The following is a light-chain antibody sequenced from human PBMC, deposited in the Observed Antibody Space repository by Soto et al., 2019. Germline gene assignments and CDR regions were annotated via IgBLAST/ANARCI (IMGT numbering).Light chain of an antibody. V-gene: IGKV1-5*03. J-gene: IGKJ1*01. CDR3: QHYNSYSEA. CDR2: KAS. Sequence: DTQIPQSPSTLSRSVGYRLTNTPRASQTISSWLAWYQQKPGKAPKLLIYKASTLKSGVPSRFSGSGSGTEFTLTISSLQPDDFATYYCQHYNSYSEAFGQGTKVDIK. CDR1: QTISSW.